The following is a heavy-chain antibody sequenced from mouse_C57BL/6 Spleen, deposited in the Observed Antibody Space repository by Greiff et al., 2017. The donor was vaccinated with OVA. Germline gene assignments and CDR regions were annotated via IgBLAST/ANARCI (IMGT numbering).Heavy chain of an antibody. CDR1: GYAFSSSW. Sequence: VQLQESGPELVKPGASVKISCKASGYAFSSSWMNWVKQRPGKGLEWIGRIYPGDGDNNYNGKFKGKATLTADKSSSTAYMQLSSLTSEDSAVYFCARMDYYGSSYEDYWGQGTTLTVSS. V-gene: IGHV1-82*01. D-gene: IGHD1-1*01. CDR2: IYPGDGDN. CDR3: ARMDYYGSSYEDY. J-gene: IGHJ2*01.